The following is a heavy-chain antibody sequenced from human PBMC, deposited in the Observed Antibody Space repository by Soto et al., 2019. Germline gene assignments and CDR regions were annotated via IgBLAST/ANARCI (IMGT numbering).Heavy chain of an antibody. J-gene: IGHJ4*02. CDR2: ILGRGTT. D-gene: IGHD4-17*01. V-gene: IGHV3-53*01. CDR1: GFILSSYY. Sequence: PGGSLRLSCAASGFILSSYYAMMWVRQAPGKGLEWVAGILGRGTTYHADSVKGRFTISKDNSKSTLYLEMNSLRAEDAAVYYCAKDAVYGDGLWLPESWGQGTMVTVSS. CDR3: AKDAVYGDGLWLPES.